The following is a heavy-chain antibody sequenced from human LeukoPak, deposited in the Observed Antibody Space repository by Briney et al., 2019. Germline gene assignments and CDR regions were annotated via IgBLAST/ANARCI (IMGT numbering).Heavy chain of an antibody. J-gene: IGHJ3*02. CDR3: ASSHSKIHGDAFDI. CDR2: IYSGGST. Sequence: PGGSLRLSCAASGFTVSSNYMSWVRQAPGKGLEWVSVIYSGGSTYYADSVKGRFTISRDNSKNTLYLQMNSLRAEDTAVYYCASSHSKIHGDAFDIWGQGTMVTVSS. D-gene: IGHD6-13*01. CDR1: GFTVSSNY. V-gene: IGHV3-66*02.